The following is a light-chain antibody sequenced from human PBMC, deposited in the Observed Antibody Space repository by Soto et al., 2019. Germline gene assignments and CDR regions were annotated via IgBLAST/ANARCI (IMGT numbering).Light chain of an antibody. CDR2: GAS. CDR1: QSVSSN. Sequence: EIVMTQSPATLSVSPGERATLSCRASQSVSSNLAWYQQKPGQAPRLLIYGASTRATGIPARFSGSGSGTEFTLTISSLQSEDFVVYFCQLYNNWPPLSVGGGTKVEIK. CDR3: QLYNNWPPLS. J-gene: IGKJ4*01. V-gene: IGKV3-15*01.